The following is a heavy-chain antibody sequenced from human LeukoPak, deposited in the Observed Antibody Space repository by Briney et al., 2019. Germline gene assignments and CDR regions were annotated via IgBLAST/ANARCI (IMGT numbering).Heavy chain of an antibody. Sequence: GRSLRLSCAASGFTFSSYGMHWVRQAPGKGLEWVAVISYDGSNKYYADSVMGRFTISRDNAKSSLYLQMNSLRAEDTAVYYCARDPYSGSYGADYYYYMDVWGKGTTVTISS. V-gene: IGHV3-30*03. CDR2: ISYDGSNK. J-gene: IGHJ6*03. CDR3: ARDPYSGSYGADYYYYMDV. D-gene: IGHD1-26*01. CDR1: GFTFSSYG.